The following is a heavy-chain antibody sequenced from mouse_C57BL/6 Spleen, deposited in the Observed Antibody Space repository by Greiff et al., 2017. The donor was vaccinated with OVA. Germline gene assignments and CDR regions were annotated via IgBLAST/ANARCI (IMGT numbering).Heavy chain of an antibody. J-gene: IGHJ2*01. CDR2: IDPENGDT. V-gene: IGHV14-4*01. CDR1: GFNIQDDY. D-gene: IGHD3-1*01. Sequence: EVQLQQSGAELVRPGASVKLSCTASGFNIQDDYMHWVKQRPEQGLEWIGWIDPENGDTEYASKFQGKATITADTSSNTAYLQLSSLTSEDTAVYYCTKQPVDYWGQGTTLTVSS. CDR3: TKQPVDY.